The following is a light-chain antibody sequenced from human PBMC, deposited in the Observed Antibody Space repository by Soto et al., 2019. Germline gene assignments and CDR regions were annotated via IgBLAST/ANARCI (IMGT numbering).Light chain of an antibody. CDR3: QQYNSWPRT. CDR2: SAS. V-gene: IGKV3-15*01. J-gene: IGKJ1*01. CDR1: QSVSSD. Sequence: EIVMTQSPATLSVSPGDGATLACRASQSVSSDLAWYQQKPGQAPRLLIYSASTRATGIPARFSGSGSGTEFTLTISSLQSEDFAVYYCQQYNSWPRTFGQGTKVEIK.